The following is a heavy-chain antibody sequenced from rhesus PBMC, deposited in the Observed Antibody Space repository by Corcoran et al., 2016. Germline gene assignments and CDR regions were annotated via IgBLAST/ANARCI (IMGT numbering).Heavy chain of an antibody. V-gene: IGHV3-8*01. Sequence: EVQLVESGGGLVQPGGSLRLSCTGSGFTFGSYYMYWVRQAPGKGLEWVSAINTGGGSTWYTDSLKGLFTNSKENAKNTLYLQMDSLRAEDTAVYYCARDLRRITGTTDFDYWGQGVLVTVSS. J-gene: IGHJ4*01. CDR1: GFTFGSYY. CDR2: INTGGGST. D-gene: IGHD1-26*01. CDR3: ARDLRRITGTTDFDY.